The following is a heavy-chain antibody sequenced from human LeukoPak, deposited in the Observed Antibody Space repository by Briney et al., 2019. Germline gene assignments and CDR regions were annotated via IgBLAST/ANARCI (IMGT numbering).Heavy chain of an antibody. Sequence: SETLSLTCAVYGGSFSGYYWSWIRQPPGKGLEWIGEINHSGSTNYNPSLKSRVTISVDTSKNQFSLKLSSVTAADTAVYYCARGQPQPLALDYWGQGTLVTVSS. J-gene: IGHJ4*02. V-gene: IGHV4-34*01. D-gene: IGHD6-13*01. CDR3: ARGQPQPLALDY. CDR1: GGSFSGYY. CDR2: INHSGST.